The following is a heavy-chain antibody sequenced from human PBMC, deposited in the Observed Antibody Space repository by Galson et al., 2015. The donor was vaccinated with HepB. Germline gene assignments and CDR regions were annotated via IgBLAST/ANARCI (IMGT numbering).Heavy chain of an antibody. CDR2: IKKDESEK. Sequence: SLRLSCAGSEFTFNSYWMSWVRQAPGKGLEWVANIKKDESEKYYVDSVRGRFTISRDNTKSSLYLQMNSLRPEDTAVYYCARVDHWTGYYGSDQEIDWYFDLWGRGTLVTVSP. V-gene: IGHV3-7*03. D-gene: IGHD3/OR15-3a*01. CDR3: ARVDHWTGYYGSDQEIDWYFDL. CDR1: EFTFNSYW. J-gene: IGHJ2*01.